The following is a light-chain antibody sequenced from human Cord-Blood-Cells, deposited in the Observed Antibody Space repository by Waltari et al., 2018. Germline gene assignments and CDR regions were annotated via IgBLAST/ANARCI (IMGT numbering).Light chain of an antibody. CDR1: SSDVGGYNN. V-gene: IGLV2-14*04. CDR2: DVS. J-gene: IGLJ1*01. Sequence: QPLTISCTGTSSDVGGYNNVSWYQQHPGKAPKLMIYDVSNRPPGVSNRSSGSKSGNTASLTISGLQAEDEADYYCSSYTSSSTLYVFGTGTKVTVL. CDR3: SSYTSSSTLYV.